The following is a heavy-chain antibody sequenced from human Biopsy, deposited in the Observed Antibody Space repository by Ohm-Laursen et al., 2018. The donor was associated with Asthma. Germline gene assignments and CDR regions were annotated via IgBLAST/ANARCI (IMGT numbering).Heavy chain of an antibody. D-gene: IGHD2-2*01. CDR2: INSVFGTT. J-gene: IGHJ4*02. V-gene: IGHV1-69*13. CDR3: ARKAGSCISRTCYSLDF. Sequence: ASVKVSCKSLGDTFNTYVIGWVRQAPGQGLEWMGGINSVFGTTTYPQKFQDRVTITADDSTSTVYMELSSLRSEDTAVYYCARKAGSCISRTCYSLDFWGQGTLVTVSA. CDR1: GDTFNTYV.